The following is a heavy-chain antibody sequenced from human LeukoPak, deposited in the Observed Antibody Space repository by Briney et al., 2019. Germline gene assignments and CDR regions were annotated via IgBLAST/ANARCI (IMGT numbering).Heavy chain of an antibody. CDR1: GYTFTDYH. J-gene: IGHJ4*02. Sequence: GASVKVSCKASGYTFTDYHVHWVRQAPGQGLELLGWINPKSGGTNYAQRFQGRITMTRDTSISTAYMELSRLRSDDTAVYFCATATQTPIEYYFDYWGQGTLVTVSS. D-gene: IGHD3-16*02. CDR2: INPKSGGT. V-gene: IGHV1-2*02. CDR3: ATATQTPIEYYFDY.